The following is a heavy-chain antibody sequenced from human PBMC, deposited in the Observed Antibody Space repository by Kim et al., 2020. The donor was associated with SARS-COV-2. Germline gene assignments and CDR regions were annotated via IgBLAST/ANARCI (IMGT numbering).Heavy chain of an antibody. CDR3: AKGHTVFDY. V-gene: IGHV3-23*01. J-gene: IGHJ4*02. CDR2: GSN. D-gene: IGHD4-17*01. Sequence: GSNSHADSVTGRFTISRDNTKNTLYLQKNSLRAEDTAVYYCAKGHTVFDYWGQGTLVTVSS.